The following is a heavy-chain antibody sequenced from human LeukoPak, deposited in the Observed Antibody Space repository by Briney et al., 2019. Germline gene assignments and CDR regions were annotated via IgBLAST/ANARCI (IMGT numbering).Heavy chain of an antibody. CDR2: IRSKAYGGTT. J-gene: IGHJ5*02. CDR1: GFTFSSYW. Sequence: PGGSLRLSCAASGFTFSSYWMSWVRQAPGKGLEWVGFIRSKAYGGTTEYAASVKGRFTISRDDSKSIAYLQMNSLKTEDTAVYYCTRVVVATPSGWFDPWGQGTLVTVSS. CDR3: TRVVVATPSGWFDP. V-gene: IGHV3-49*04. D-gene: IGHD5-12*01.